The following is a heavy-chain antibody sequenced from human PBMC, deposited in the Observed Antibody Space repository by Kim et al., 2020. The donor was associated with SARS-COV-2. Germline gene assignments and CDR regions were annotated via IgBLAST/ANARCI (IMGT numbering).Heavy chain of an antibody. V-gene: IGHV3-15*01. CDR2: IKSKTDGGTT. D-gene: IGHD6-13*01. Sequence: GGSLRLSCAASGFTFSNAWMSWVRQAPGKGLEWVGRIKSKTDGGTTDYAAPGKGRFTITRDDSKNTLYLQMNSLKTEDTAVYYCTTDLLGPGYSSSWYLDRFDFWGQGTLVTVSS. CDR3: TTDLLGPGYSSSWYLDRFDF. J-gene: IGHJ4*02. CDR1: GFTFSNAW.